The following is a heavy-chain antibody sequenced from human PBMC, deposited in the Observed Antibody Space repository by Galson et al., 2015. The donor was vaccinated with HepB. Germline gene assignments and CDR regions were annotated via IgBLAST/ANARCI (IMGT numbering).Heavy chain of an antibody. Sequence: SLRLSCAASGFTFSSYGMHWVRQAPGKGLEWVAVISYDGSNKYYADSVKGRFTISRDNSKNTLYLQMNSLRAEDTAVYYCAKGLYDIHTYGMDVWGQGTTVTVSS. J-gene: IGHJ6*02. CDR2: ISYDGSNK. CDR3: AKGLYDIHTYGMDV. V-gene: IGHV3-30*18. CDR1: GFTFSSYG. D-gene: IGHD3-9*01.